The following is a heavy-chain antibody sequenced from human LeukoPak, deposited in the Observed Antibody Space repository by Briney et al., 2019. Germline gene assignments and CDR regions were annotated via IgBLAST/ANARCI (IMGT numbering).Heavy chain of an antibody. Sequence: GGSLRLSCAASGFTFSSYAMSWVRQAPGKGLELVSAISGSGGSTYYADSVKGRFTISRDNSKNTLYLQMNSLRAEDTAVYYCAKCSGGSCYSDFDYWGQGTLVTVSS. CDR2: ISGSGGST. V-gene: IGHV3-23*01. D-gene: IGHD2-15*01. J-gene: IGHJ4*02. CDR1: GFTFSSYA. CDR3: AKCSGGSCYSDFDY.